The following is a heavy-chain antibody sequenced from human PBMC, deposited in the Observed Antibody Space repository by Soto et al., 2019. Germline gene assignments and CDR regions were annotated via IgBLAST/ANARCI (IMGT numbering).Heavy chain of an antibody. CDR1: GFTFSDSV. Sequence: EVQLVESGGGLVQPGGSLKLSCAASGFTFSDSVMHWVRQVSGKRLEWVGRITSTADTYATAYAASVKGRFTASRDDSKNTAYLQMNSLKADDTAVYYCTGSMSFAFDIWGQGTMVHVSS. CDR2: ITSTADTYAT. CDR3: TGSMSFAFDI. J-gene: IGHJ3*02. V-gene: IGHV3-73*01.